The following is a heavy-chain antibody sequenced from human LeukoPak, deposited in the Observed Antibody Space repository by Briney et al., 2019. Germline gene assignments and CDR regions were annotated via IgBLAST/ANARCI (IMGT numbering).Heavy chain of an antibody. CDR2: IWNDGSNK. CDR1: GFTFSIYG. D-gene: IGHD6-19*01. V-gene: IGHV3-33*03. J-gene: IGHJ4*02. Sequence: PGGSLRLSCAASGFTFSIYGMHWVRQAPGKGLEWVAVIWNDGSNKYYADSVKGRFTIFRDNSKNTLYLQMNSLRAEDTAVYYCVTHSGGSLDCWGQGTLVTVSS. CDR3: VTHSGGSLDC.